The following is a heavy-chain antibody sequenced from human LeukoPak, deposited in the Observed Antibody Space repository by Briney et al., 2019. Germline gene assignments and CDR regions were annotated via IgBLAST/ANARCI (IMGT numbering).Heavy chain of an antibody. Sequence: GGSLRLSCTASGFTFGDYAMSWVRQAPGKGLEWVGFIRSKAYGGTTEYAASVKGRFTISRDDSKSIAYLQMNSLKTEDTAVYYCTTDRSGYDWGVYYYYYYMDVWGKGTTVTVSS. V-gene: IGHV3-49*04. J-gene: IGHJ6*03. CDR2: IRSKAYGGTT. CDR1: GFTFGDYA. D-gene: IGHD5-12*01. CDR3: TTDRSGYDWGVYYYYYYMDV.